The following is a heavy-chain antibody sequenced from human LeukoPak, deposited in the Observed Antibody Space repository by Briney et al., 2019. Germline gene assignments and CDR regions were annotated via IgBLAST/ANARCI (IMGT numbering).Heavy chain of an antibody. Sequence: GGSLRLSCAASGFSFSNYNMNWVRQAPGGGLEWLSYIHVGGTIIYSADSVKGRFTISRDNAKSSLYLQMNSLRAEDTAVYYCTRDSGTAYAMDVWGQGTTVTVS. D-gene: IGHD2-21*01. CDR3: TRDSGTAYAMDV. J-gene: IGHJ6*02. V-gene: IGHV3-48*01. CDR2: IHVGGTII. CDR1: GFSFSNYN.